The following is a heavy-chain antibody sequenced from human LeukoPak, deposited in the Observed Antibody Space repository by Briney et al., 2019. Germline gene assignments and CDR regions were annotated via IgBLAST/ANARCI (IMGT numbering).Heavy chain of an antibody. D-gene: IGHD6-13*01. V-gene: IGHV1-8*01. CDR1: GYTFTSYD. Sequence: PEASVRVSCKASGYTFTSYDINWVRQATGQGLEWMGWMNPNSGNTGYAQKFQGRVTMTRNTSISTAYMELSSLRSEDTAVYYCARGRNKWQQLIRFDPWGQGTLVTVSS. CDR2: MNPNSGNT. CDR3: ARGRNKWQQLIRFDP. J-gene: IGHJ5*02.